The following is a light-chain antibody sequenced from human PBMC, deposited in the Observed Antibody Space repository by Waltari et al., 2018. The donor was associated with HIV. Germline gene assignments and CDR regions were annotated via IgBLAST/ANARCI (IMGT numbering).Light chain of an antibody. J-gene: IGKJ4*01. Sequence: DIQMTQSPSSLSASIGDRVTITCQASQDISNYLNWYQQKPGKAHKLLIYDASSLETGVPSRFSGSGSGTDFTFTISSLQPEDIATYFCQQYDNLVTFGGGTKVEIK. CDR3: QQYDNLVT. V-gene: IGKV1-33*01. CDR2: DAS. CDR1: QDISNY.